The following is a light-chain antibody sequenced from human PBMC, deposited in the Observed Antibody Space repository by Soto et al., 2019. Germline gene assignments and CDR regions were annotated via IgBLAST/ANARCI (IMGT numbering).Light chain of an antibody. CDR2: GAS. J-gene: IGKJ5*01. V-gene: IGKV3-20*01. CDR1: QSVSSSY. Sequence: EIVLTQSPGTLSLSPGEGATLSCRASQSVSSSYIAWYQQRPGQTPSLLIYGASTRATGIPDRFSGSGSGTHFTLTISRLEPGDFAVYYCQRVGGTTFTFGQGTRLEIK. CDR3: QRVGGTTFT.